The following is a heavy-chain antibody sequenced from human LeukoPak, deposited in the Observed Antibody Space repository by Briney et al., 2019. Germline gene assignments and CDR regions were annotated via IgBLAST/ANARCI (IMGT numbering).Heavy chain of an antibody. D-gene: IGHD4/OR15-4a*01. CDR1: GFTFSSYG. CDR3: ARRAGAYSHPYDY. CDR2: ISASGGTT. V-gene: IGHV3-23*01. J-gene: IGHJ4*02. Sequence: GGSLRLSCAASGFTFSSYGMSWVRQAPGKGLEWVSTISASGGTTYYADSVKGRFTISRDNSKNTVYLQMNSLRAEDTAVYYCARRAGAYSHPYDYWGQGTLVTVSS.